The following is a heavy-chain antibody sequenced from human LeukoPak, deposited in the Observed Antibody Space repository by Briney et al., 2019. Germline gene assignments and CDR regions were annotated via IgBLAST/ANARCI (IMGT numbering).Heavy chain of an antibody. Sequence: GGSLRLSCAASGFIFSSYAMSWVRQTPGKGLDWVSIISTSGGATYIADSVKGRFTISRDNSKNTLYLQMTSLRAEDTAIYYCAKTNGLVDAFDIWGQGTVVTVSS. V-gene: IGHV3-23*01. D-gene: IGHD6-19*01. CDR1: GFIFSSYA. CDR3: AKTNGLVDAFDI. CDR2: ISTSGGAT. J-gene: IGHJ3*02.